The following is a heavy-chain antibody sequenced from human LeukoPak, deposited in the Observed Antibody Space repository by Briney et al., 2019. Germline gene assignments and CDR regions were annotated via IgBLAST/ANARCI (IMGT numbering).Heavy chain of an antibody. CDR3: AKIWVGSNWLY. Sequence: GGSLRLSCAVSGLTFSSYWMHWVRHAPGKGLVWVSRINSDGSSTNYADSVKGRFTISRDNAKNTLYLQMNSLRAEDTAVYYCAKIWVGSNWLYWGQGTLVTVSS. J-gene: IGHJ1*01. CDR2: INSDGSST. D-gene: IGHD6-13*01. CDR1: GLTFSSYW. V-gene: IGHV3-74*01.